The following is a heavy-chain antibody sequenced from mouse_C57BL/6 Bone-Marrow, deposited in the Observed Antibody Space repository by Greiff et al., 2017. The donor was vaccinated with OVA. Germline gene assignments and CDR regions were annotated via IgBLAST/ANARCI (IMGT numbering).Heavy chain of an antibody. J-gene: IGHJ2*01. CDR1: GFNIKDDY. D-gene: IGHD2-3*01. V-gene: IGHV14-4*01. CDR2: IDPENGDT. CDR3: TPDGYYPPA. Sequence: VQLQQSGAEIVRPGASVKLSCTASGFNIKDDYMHWVKQRPEQGLEWIGWIDPENGDTEYASKFQGKATITADTSSNTAYLQLSSLTSEDTAVYYCTPDGYYPPAWGQGTTLTVSS.